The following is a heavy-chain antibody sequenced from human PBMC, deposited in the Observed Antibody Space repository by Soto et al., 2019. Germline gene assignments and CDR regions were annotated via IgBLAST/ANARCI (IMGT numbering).Heavy chain of an antibody. CDR3: VLGDYYYYYGMDV. D-gene: IGHD2-15*01. J-gene: IGHJ6*02. V-gene: IGHV3-21*01. Sequence: PGGSLRLSCAASGFTFSSYSMNWVRQAPGKGLEWVSSISSSSSYIYYADSVKGRFTISRDNAKNSLYLQMNSPRAEDTAVYYCVLGDYYYYYGMDVWGQGTTVTVSS. CDR2: ISSSSSYI. CDR1: GFTFSSYS.